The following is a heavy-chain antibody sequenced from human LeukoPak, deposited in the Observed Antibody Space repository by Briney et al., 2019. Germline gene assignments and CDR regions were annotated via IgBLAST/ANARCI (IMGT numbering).Heavy chain of an antibody. CDR2: IKQDGREK. J-gene: IGHJ4*02. CDR1: GFTFSRYW. Sequence: GGSLRLSCAASGFTFSRYWMSWARQAPGKGLEWVANIKQDGREKYYVDSVKGRFTISRDNAKKSLYLQMNSLRAEDTAVYYCARVEDYDILTGFDYWGQGTLVTVSS. D-gene: IGHD3-9*01. V-gene: IGHV3-7*01. CDR3: ARVEDYDILTGFDY.